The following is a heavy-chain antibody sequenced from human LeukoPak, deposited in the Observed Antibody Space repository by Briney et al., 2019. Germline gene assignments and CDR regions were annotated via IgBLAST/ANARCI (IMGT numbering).Heavy chain of an antibody. CDR2: IWYSGDT. Sequence: SETLSLTCTVSGGSISSSSWSWVRQDPGKRLEWIGFIWYSGDTDYNPSLRSRVTISVDTSKNQFSLKLNSVTAADTAVYYCARDDHCPHYHYAMGVWGQGITVTVSS. V-gene: IGHV4-59*01. J-gene: IGHJ6*02. CDR1: GGSISSSS. CDR3: ARDDHCPHYHYAMGV.